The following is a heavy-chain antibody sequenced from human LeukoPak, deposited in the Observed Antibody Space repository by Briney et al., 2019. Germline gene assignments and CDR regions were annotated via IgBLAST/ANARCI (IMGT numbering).Heavy chain of an antibody. V-gene: IGHV4-34*01. D-gene: IGHD5-18*01. Sequence: SETLSLTCAVYGGSFSGYYWSWIRQPPGKGLEWIGEINHSGSTNYNPSLKSRVTISVDTSKNQFSLKLSSVTAADTAVYYCAKGYSYGPSLLDYWGQGTLVTVSS. J-gene: IGHJ4*02. CDR2: INHSGST. CDR1: GGSFSGYY. CDR3: AKGYSYGPSLLDY.